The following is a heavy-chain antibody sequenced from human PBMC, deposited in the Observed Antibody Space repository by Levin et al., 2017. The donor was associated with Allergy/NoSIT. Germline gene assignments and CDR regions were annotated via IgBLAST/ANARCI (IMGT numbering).Heavy chain of an antibody. V-gene: IGHV3-7*03. CDR3: ARDQLDDGSGSDFDN. Sequence: RAGGSLRLSCAASGFTFSSYWMSWVRQAPGEGLEWVASMSQDGSRKNYAASVQGRFTVSRDNTKHSLYLQMNSLRAEDTAVYYCARDQLDDGSGSDFDNWGQGTLVTVSS. J-gene: IGHJ5*02. CDR1: GFTFSSYW. CDR2: MSQDGSRK. D-gene: IGHD3-10*01.